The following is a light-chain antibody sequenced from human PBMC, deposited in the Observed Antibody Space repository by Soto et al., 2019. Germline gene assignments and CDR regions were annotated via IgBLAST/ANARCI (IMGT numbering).Light chain of an antibody. V-gene: IGLV2-23*01. CDR2: EGS. CDR1: SSDVGSYNL. J-gene: IGLJ2*01. CDR3: CSYAGSTL. Sequence: QSVLTQPASVSGSPGPSITISCTGTSSDVGSYNLVSWYQQHPGKAPKLMMYEGSKRPSGVSNRFSGSKSGNTASLTISGLQAEDEADYYCCSYAGSTLFGGGAKLTVL.